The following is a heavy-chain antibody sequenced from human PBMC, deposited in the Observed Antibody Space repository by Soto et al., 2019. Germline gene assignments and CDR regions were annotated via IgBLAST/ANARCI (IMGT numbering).Heavy chain of an antibody. J-gene: IGHJ4*02. Sequence: SETLSLTCTVSGGSISSSSYYWGWIRQPPGKGLEWIGSIYYSGSTYYNPSLKSRVTISVDTSKNQFSLKLSSVTAADTAVYYCARLPRPLYNWNYVDYWGQGTLVTVSS. D-gene: IGHD1-20*01. CDR2: IYYSGST. CDR3: ARLPRPLYNWNYVDY. V-gene: IGHV4-39*01. CDR1: GGSISSSSYY.